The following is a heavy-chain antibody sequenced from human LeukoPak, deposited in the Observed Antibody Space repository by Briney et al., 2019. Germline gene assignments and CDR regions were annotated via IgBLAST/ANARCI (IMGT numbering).Heavy chain of an antibody. CDR1: GYTFTGYY. V-gene: IGHV1-2*06. J-gene: IGHJ5*02. Sequence: ASVKVSCKASGYTFTGYYMHWVRQAPGQGLEWMGRINPNSGGTNYAQKFQGRVTMTRDTPISTAYMELSRLRSDDTAVYYCARAAESSSWGPNWFDPWGQGTLVTVSS. D-gene: IGHD6-13*01. CDR2: INPNSGGT. CDR3: ARAAESSSWGPNWFDP.